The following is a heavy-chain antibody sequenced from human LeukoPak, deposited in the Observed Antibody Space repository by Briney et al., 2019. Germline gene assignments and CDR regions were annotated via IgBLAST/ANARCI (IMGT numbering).Heavy chain of an antibody. D-gene: IGHD5-18*01. CDR2: IYTSGST. CDR1: GGSISSYY. J-gene: IGHJ4*02. V-gene: IGHV4-4*07. CDR3: ARDRGYSYGLSATNSFDY. Sequence: RSETLSLTCTVSGGSISSYYWSWIRQPAGKGLEWIGRIYTSGSTNYTPSLKSRVTISVDKSKNQFSLKLSSVTAADTAVYYCARDRGYSYGLSATNSFDYWGQGTLVTVSS.